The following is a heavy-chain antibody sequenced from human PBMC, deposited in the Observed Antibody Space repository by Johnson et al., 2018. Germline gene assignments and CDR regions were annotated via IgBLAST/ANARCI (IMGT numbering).Heavy chain of an antibody. CDR3: ARMGAPTHVFYDSSGYDYGEDDAFDI. CDR1: GFSLSNARMG. V-gene: IGHV2-26*01. D-gene: IGHD3-22*01. Sequence: QITLKESGPVLVKPTETLTLTCTVSGFSLSNARMGVSWIRQPPGKALEWLAHIFSNDLKSYSTSLKSRLTISTDTSKSQVVLTMTNMDPVDTGTYFCARMGAPTHVFYDSSGYDYGEDDAFDIWGQGTMVTVSS. J-gene: IGHJ3*02. CDR2: IFSNDLK.